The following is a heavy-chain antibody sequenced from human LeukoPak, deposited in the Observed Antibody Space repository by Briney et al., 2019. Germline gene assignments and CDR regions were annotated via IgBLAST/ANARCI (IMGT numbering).Heavy chain of an antibody. Sequence: PGGSLRLSCAASGFTFSSYGMHWVRQAPGKGLEWVAFIRYDGSNKYYADSVKGRFTISRDNSKNTLYLQMNSLRAEDTAVYYCAKELRVGATTAFDYWGQGTLVTVSS. CDR1: GFTFSSYG. V-gene: IGHV3-30*02. D-gene: IGHD1-26*01. J-gene: IGHJ4*02. CDR2: IRYDGSNK. CDR3: AKELRVGATTAFDY.